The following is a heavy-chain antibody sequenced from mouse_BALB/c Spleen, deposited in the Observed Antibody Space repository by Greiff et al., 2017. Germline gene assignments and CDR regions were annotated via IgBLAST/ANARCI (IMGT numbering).Heavy chain of an antibody. CDR3: ARKGGTTVFDY. J-gene: IGHJ2*01. Sequence: EVKLMESGPELVKPGASVKMSCKASGYTFTSYVMHWVKQKPGQGLEWIGYINPYNDGTKYNEKFKGKATLTSDKSSSTAYMELSSLTSEDSAVYYCARKGGTTVFDYWGQGTTLTVSS. V-gene: IGHV1-14*01. CDR2: INPYNDGT. D-gene: IGHD1-1*01. CDR1: GYTFTSYV.